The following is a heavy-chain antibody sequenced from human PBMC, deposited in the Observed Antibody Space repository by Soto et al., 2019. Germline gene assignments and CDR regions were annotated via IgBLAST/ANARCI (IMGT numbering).Heavy chain of an antibody. D-gene: IGHD5-18*01. J-gene: IGHJ6*02. Sequence: KNHGESLKTSCKGSGYSFTSYWIGRVAPTPGKGLEWMGIIYPGDSDTRYSPSLQGQVTISADKSISTAYLQCSSLKASDTAMYYCARTESGYSYGFADVWGQGTTVTVSS. CDR2: IYPGDSDT. CDR3: ARTESGYSYGFADV. V-gene: IGHV5-51*01. CDR1: GYSFTSYW.